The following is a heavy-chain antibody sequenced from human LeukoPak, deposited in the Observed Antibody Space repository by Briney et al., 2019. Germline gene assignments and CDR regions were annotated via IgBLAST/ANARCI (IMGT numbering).Heavy chain of an antibody. D-gene: IGHD3-3*01. CDR1: GFTFSTFA. CDR2: INSNGRDT. Sequence: GGSLRLSCSASGFTFSTFAMHWVRQAPGKGLEYLSTINSNGRDTYYADSVKGRFSISRDNSKNTLYFQMRSLRPEDTAVYYCVKDEGFLAFFSGDNWGQGTLVTVSS. J-gene: IGHJ4*02. CDR3: VKDEGFLAFFSGDN. V-gene: IGHV3-64D*06.